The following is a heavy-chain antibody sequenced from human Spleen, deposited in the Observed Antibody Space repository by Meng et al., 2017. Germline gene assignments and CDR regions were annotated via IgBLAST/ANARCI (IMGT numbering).Heavy chain of an antibody. D-gene: IGHD3-22*01. V-gene: IGHV3-11*01. J-gene: IGHJ4*02. CDR1: GFNFSDYY. CDR2: ISSGGSLI. CDR3: ARDFYYDSSGYYQSSGLDY. Sequence: GGSLRLSCAVSGFNFSDYYMSWVRQAPGKGPGWISYISSGGSLIEYAHSVKGRFTISRNNAKNTLYLQMNSLRAEDTAIYYCARDFYYDSSGYYQSSGLDYWGQGTLVTVSS.